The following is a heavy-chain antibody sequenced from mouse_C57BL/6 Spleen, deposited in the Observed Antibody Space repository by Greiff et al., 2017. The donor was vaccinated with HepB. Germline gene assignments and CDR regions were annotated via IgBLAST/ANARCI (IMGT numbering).Heavy chain of an antibody. CDR1: GYTFTSYW. D-gene: IGHD1-1*01. V-gene: IGHV1-69*01. CDR2: IDPSDSYT. CDR3: ARSGDYYGSSRYFDV. J-gene: IGHJ1*03. Sequence: VKLQQPGAELVMPGASVKLSCKASGYTFTSYWMHWVKQRPGQGLEWIGEIDPSDSYTNYNQKFKGKSTLTVDKSSSTAYMQLSSLTSEDSAVYYCARSGDYYGSSRYFDVWGTGTTVTVSS.